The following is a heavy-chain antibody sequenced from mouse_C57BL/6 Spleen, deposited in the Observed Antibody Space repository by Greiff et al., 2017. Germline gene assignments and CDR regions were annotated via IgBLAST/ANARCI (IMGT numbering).Heavy chain of an antibody. V-gene: IGHV1-15*01. CDR2: IDPETGGT. J-gene: IGHJ3*01. CDR1: GYTFTDYE. CDR3: TREVWFAY. Sequence: VKLMESGAELVRPGASVTLSCKASGYTFTDYEMHWVKQTPVHGLEWIGAIDPETGGTAYNQKFKGKAILTADKSSSTAYMELRSLTSEDSAVYYCTREVWFAYWGQGTLVTVSA.